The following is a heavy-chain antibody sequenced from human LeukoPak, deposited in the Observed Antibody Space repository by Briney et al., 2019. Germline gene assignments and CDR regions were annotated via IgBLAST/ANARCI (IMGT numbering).Heavy chain of an antibody. CDR3: AKPFDSSGYYKSNAFDI. D-gene: IGHD3-22*01. CDR2: ISGSGGST. J-gene: IGHJ3*02. V-gene: IGHV3-23*01. CDR1: GFAFSSYA. Sequence: GGSLRLSCAASGFAFSSYAMSWVRQAPGKGLEWVSGISGSGGSTYYADSVKGRFTISRDNSKNTLYLQMDSLRAEDTAVYFCAKPFDSSGYYKSNAFDIWGQGTMVTVSS.